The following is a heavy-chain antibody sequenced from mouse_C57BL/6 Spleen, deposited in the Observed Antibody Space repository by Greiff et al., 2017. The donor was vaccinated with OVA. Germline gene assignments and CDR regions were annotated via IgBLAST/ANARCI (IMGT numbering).Heavy chain of an antibody. Sequence: VQLQQPGAELVKPGASVKMSCKASGYTFTSYWITWVKQRPGQGLEWIGDIYPGSGSTNYNEKFKSKATLTVDTSSSTAYMQLSSLTSEDSAVYYCARSSSYYGSSYFDYWGQGTTLTVSS. D-gene: IGHD1-1*01. CDR3: ARSSSYYGSSYFDY. CDR2: IYPGSGST. CDR1: GYTFTSYW. V-gene: IGHV1-55*01. J-gene: IGHJ2*01.